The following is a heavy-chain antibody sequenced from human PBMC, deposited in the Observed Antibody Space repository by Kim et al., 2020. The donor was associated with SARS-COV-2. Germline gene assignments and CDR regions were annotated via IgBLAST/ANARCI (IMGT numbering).Heavy chain of an antibody. CDR3: ARRGEFPDPGCIDY. V-gene: IGHV4-39*01. CDR1: GGSISSSSYY. Sequence: SETLSLTCTVSGGSISSSSYYWGWIRQPPGKGLEWIGSIYYSGSTYYNPSLKSRVTISVDTSKNQFSLKLSSVTAADTAVYYCARRGEFPDPGCIDYWGQGTLVTVSS. J-gene: IGHJ4*02. CDR2: IYYSGST. D-gene: IGHD3-10*01.